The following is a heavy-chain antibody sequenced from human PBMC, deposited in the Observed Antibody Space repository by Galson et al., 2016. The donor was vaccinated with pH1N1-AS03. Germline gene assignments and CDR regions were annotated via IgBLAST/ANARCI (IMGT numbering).Heavy chain of an antibody. CDR2: MYPANSDI. J-gene: IGHJ5*01. CDR1: AYIFGNYW. V-gene: IGHV5-51*01. D-gene: IGHD3-9*01. Sequence: QSGAEVKKPGESLKISCRASAYIFGNYWFAWVRQMPGKGLEWMGIMYPANSDIRYSPSFQGQVTISADTSINTVFLEWNSLRASDTAIYYRARRVSLTGREFDSWGRGTQVTVSS. CDR3: ARRVSLTGREFDS.